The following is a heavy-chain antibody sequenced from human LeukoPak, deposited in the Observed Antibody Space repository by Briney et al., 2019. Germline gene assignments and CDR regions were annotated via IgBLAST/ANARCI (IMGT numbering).Heavy chain of an antibody. CDR1: GFTFSSYG. Sequence: GGSLRLSCAASGFTFSSYGMHSVRQPPGKGLEWAAVIWYDGSNKYYADSVKGRFTISRDNYKNTLYLQMNSRRAEDTAVYYCARECYSSGSYLDYWGQGTLVTVSS. CDR3: ARECYSSGSYLDY. J-gene: IGHJ4*02. CDR2: IWYDGSNK. V-gene: IGHV3-33*01. D-gene: IGHD3-10*01.